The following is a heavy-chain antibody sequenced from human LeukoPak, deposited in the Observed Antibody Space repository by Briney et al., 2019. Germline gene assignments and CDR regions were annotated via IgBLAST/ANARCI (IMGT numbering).Heavy chain of an antibody. CDR2: INPNSGGT. CDR1: GYTFTGYY. J-gene: IGHJ6*03. V-gene: IGHV1-2*02. Sequence: APVKVSCKASGYTFTGYYMHWVRQAPGQGLEWMGWINPNSGGTNYAQKFQGRVTMTRDTSISTAYMELSRLRSDDTAVYYCARGPLLVYYYYYMDVWGKGTTVTVSS. CDR3: ARGPLLVYYYYYMDV.